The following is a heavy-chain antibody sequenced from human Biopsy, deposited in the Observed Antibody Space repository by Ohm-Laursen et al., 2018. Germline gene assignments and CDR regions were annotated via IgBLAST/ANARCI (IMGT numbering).Heavy chain of an antibody. J-gene: IGHJ6*02. D-gene: IGHD5-12*01. CDR3: ARGSGYFKLDV. Sequence: TLSLTCAVNGESSSGYFWNWIRQPPGKGLEWIAQINQSGSTKYNPSLKRRATLSADSSNSQFSLRLTSVTAADTAIYYCARGSGYFKLDVWGQGTTVTVSS. V-gene: IGHV4-34*01. CDR2: INQSGST. CDR1: GESSSGYF.